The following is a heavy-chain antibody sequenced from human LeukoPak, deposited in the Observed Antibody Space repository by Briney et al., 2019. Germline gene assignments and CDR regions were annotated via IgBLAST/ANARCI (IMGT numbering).Heavy chain of an antibody. D-gene: IGHD1-26*01. V-gene: IGHV3-21*01. CDR3: ARSSSGSYFLGY. J-gene: IGHJ4*02. CDR2: TSSSSSYM. Sequence: GGSLRLSCAASGFTFSSYSMNWVRQAPGKGLEWVSSTSSSSSYMYYADSVKGRFTISRDNAKNSLYLQMNSLRAEDTAVYYCARSSSGSYFLGYWGQGTLVTVSS. CDR1: GFTFSSYS.